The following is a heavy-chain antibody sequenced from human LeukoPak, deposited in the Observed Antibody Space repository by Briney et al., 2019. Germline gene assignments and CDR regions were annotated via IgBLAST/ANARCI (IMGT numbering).Heavy chain of an antibody. V-gene: IGHV3-53*01. CDR3: ARRVWWSSRYTGC. CDR2: IYTGGNT. J-gene: IGHJ4*02. Sequence: AGGSLRLSCAASGFTVSTNYMSWVRQAPGKGLEWVSIIYTGGNTYYADSVKGRFTISRDNSKNTLYLQMNSLRAEDTAVYYCARRVWWSSRYTGCWGQGTLVTVSS. D-gene: IGHD3-16*02. CDR1: GFTVSTNY.